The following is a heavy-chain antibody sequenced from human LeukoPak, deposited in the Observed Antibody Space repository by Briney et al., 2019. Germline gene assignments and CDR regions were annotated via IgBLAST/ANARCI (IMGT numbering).Heavy chain of an antibody. D-gene: IGHD6-19*01. CDR2: IDTSGGTK. V-gene: IGHV3-48*03. J-gene: IGHJ4*02. CDR3: ARSEFTQWLHLDY. CDR1: GFTFNNYE. Sequence: GGSLRLSCSASGFTFNNYEMNWVRQAPGTGLEWVSYIDTSGGTKRYANSVKGRVTISRDNAKNSVYLQMNSLRAEDTAVYYCARSEFTQWLHLDYWGQGALVTVSS.